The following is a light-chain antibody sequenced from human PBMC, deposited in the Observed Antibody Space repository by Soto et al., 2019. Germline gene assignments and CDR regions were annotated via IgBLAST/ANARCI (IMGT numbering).Light chain of an antibody. Sequence: QAVVTQESSLTVSPGGTVTLTCGSSTGAVTSGHYPHWFQQKPGQAPRTLIYDTSNTHSWTPARFSGSLLGGKAALTLSGAQPEDEAEYYCLLAYNGRRIFGGGTKLTVL. CDR3: LLAYNGRRI. V-gene: IGLV7-46*01. CDR2: DTS. CDR1: TGAVTSGHY. J-gene: IGLJ2*01.